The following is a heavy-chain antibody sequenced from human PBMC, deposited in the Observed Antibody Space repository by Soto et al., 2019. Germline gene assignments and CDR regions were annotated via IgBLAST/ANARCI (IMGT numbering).Heavy chain of an antibody. J-gene: IGHJ4*02. D-gene: IGHD6-19*01. CDR3: DREGRVGGIDY. CDR2: ISSIGVAT. Sequence: PGGSVRLSCAASGFTFSIHEMNWVRQAPGKGLEWVSYISSIGVATYYADSVKGRFTISRDNAKNSLYLQMNSLRAEDTAVYYCDREGRVGGIDYWGQGTPVTVSS. CDR1: GFTFSIHE. V-gene: IGHV3-48*03.